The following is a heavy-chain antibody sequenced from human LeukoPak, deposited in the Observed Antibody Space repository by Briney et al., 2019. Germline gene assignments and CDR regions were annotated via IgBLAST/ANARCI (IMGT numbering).Heavy chain of an antibody. Sequence: GAPGLSRAASGITFSHYNMRLRQPAPGEGLGLGLGITCGGDTTYYADSVKGRFTISRDNSKNTVYLQMHSLGAEDTAIYYCAKEARYCGGGKCYSIFHYWGQGTLVTVFS. CDR2: ITCGGDTT. D-gene: IGHD2-15*01. CDR1: GITFSHYN. CDR3: AKEARYCGGGKCYSIFHY. J-gene: IGHJ4*02. V-gene: IGHV3-23*01.